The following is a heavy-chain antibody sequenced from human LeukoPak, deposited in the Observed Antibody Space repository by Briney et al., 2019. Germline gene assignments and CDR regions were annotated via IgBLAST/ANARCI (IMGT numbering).Heavy chain of an antibody. D-gene: IGHD3-22*01. J-gene: IGHJ4*02. Sequence: SETLSLTCTASDGSISSNNYYWGWIRQPPGKGPEWIGSVFYSGSSYYNLSLKSRVTISVDTSKNQFSLYLSSVTAADTAVYYCARHDRSGYPPHYFDYWGQGSLVTVSS. V-gene: IGHV4-39*01. CDR3: ARHDRSGYPPHYFDY. CDR2: VFYSGSS. CDR1: DGSISSNNYY.